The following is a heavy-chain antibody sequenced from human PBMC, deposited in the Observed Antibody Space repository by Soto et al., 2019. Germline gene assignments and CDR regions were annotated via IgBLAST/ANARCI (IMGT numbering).Heavy chain of an antibody. CDR2: ISGSGGST. CDR1: GFTFSSYA. V-gene: IGHV3-23*01. D-gene: IGHD6-19*01. CDR3: AKGSSGWYERFDY. J-gene: IGHJ4*02. Sequence: EVQLLESGGGLVQPGGSLRLSCAASGFTFSSYAMSWVRQAPGKGLEWVSAISGSGGSTYYADSVKGRFTISTDNSKNTLYLQMNSLGAEDTAVYYCAKGSSGWYERFDYWGQGTLVTVSS.